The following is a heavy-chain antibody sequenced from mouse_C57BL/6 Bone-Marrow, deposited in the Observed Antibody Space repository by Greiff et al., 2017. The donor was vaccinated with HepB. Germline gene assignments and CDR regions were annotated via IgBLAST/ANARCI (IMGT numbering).Heavy chain of an antibody. Sequence: QVQLQQSGAELARPGASVKLSCKASGYTFTSYGISWVKQRTGQGLEWIGEIYPRSGNTYYNEKFKGKATLTADKSSSTAYMELRSLTSEDSAVYFCAGPPIYYYGSSYFDYWGQGTTLTVSS. V-gene: IGHV1-81*01. D-gene: IGHD1-1*01. CDR3: AGPPIYYYGSSYFDY. CDR2: IYPRSGNT. CDR1: GYTFTSYG. J-gene: IGHJ2*01.